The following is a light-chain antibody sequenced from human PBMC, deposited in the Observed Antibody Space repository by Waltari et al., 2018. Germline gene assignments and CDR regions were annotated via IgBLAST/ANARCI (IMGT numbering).Light chain of an antibody. CDR3: QQYNNWPPVYT. J-gene: IGKJ2*01. V-gene: IGKV3-15*01. CDR1: QSIANN. CDR2: GAS. Sequence: EIVMTQSPATLSVSPGESATLSCRASQSIANNLAWYQQKPGQAPRLLIYGASTRATGLPVRFSGSGSGTEFTLTISSLQSEDFALYYCQQYNNWPPVYTFGQGTKLEIK.